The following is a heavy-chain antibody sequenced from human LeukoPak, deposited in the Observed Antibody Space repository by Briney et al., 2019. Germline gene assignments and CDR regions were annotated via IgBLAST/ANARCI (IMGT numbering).Heavy chain of an antibody. CDR2: ISGSGGST. J-gene: IGHJ6*03. Sequence: PGGSLRLSCAASGFTFSSYAMSWVRQAPGKGLEWVSAISGSGGSTYYADSVKGRFTISRDNSKNTLYLQMNSLRAEDTAVYYCAKSSSWLYYYYYYYMGVWGKGTTVTVSS. V-gene: IGHV3-23*01. CDR1: GFTFSSYA. CDR3: AKSSSWLYYYYYYYMGV. D-gene: IGHD6-13*01.